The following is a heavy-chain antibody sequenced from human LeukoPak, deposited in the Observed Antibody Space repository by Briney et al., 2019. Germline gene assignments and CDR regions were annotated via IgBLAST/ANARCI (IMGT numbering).Heavy chain of an antibody. Sequence: PGGSLRLSCAASGFTFSNAWMSWVRQAPGKGLEWVGRIKSKTDGGTTDYAAPVKGRFTISRDDSKNTLYLQMNSLKTEDTAVYYCTTDLRGYCSGGSCWGFDPWGQGTLVTVSS. J-gene: IGHJ5*02. CDR3: TTDLRGYCSGGSCWGFDP. CDR2: IKSKTDGGTT. D-gene: IGHD2-15*01. CDR1: GFTFSNAW. V-gene: IGHV3-15*01.